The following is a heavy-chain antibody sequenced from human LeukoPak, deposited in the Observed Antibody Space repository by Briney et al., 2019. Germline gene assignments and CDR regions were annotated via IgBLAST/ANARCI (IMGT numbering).Heavy chain of an antibody. Sequence: GRSLRLSCAASGFTFSSYAMHWVRQAPGKGLEWVAVISYDGSNKYYADSVKGRFTISRDNSKNTLYLQMNSLRAEDTAVYYCTRGDIVVVPAAISIDYWGQGTLVTVSS. CDR2: ISYDGSNK. CDR3: TRGDIVVVPAAISIDY. J-gene: IGHJ4*02. CDR1: GFTFSSYA. D-gene: IGHD2-2*01. V-gene: IGHV3-30*04.